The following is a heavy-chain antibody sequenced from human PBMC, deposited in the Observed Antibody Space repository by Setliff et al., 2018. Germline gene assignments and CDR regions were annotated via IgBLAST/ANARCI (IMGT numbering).Heavy chain of an antibody. CDR1: GFTVTSHW. CDR3: ATGTTPHAFDI. D-gene: IGHD1-7*01. V-gene: IGHV3-74*01. Sequence: PGGSLRLSCAASGFTVTSHWMHWVRQAPGKGLVWVSRINIDGSYTSYADSVKGRFIISRDNAKNTLYLQMNSLRAEDTAVYYCATGTTPHAFDIWGQGTMVTVSS. J-gene: IGHJ3*02. CDR2: INIDGSYT.